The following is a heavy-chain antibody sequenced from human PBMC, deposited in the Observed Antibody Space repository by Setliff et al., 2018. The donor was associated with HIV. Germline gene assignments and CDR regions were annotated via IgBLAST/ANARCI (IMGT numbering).Heavy chain of an antibody. CDR3: ERDKGYYYMDV. CDR2: ISSSGTT. J-gene: IGHJ6*03. V-gene: IGHV4-4*09. CDR1: DDSFSNYD. Sequence: KTSETLSLTCVVSDDSFSNYDWTWIRQSPGKALEWIGYISSSGTTNYNPSLRSRVTISMETSNTRFSLRLSSVTAADTAVYYCERDKGYYYMDVWGKGITVTVSS.